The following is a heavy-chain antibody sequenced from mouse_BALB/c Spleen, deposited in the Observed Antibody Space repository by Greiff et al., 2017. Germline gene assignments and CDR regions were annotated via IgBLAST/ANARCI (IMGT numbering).Heavy chain of an antibody. CDR2: ISYSGST. Sequence: EVQLQESGPGLVKPSQSLSLTCTVTGYSITSDYAWNWIRQFPGNKLEWMGYISYSGSTSYNPSLKSRISITRDTSKNQFFLQLNSVTTEDTATYYCAYYGSIHWYFDVWGAGTTVTVSA. V-gene: IGHV3-2*02. CDR1: GYSITSDYA. J-gene: IGHJ1*01. D-gene: IGHD1-1*01. CDR3: AYYGSIHWYFDV.